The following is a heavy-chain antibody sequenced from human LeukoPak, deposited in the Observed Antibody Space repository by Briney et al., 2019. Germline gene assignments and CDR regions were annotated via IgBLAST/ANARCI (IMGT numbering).Heavy chain of an antibody. J-gene: IGHJ4*02. CDR3: ARLNYYDSSGYYFKEYYFDY. CDR2: IYTSGST. D-gene: IGHD3-22*01. Sequence: PSETLSLTCTVSGVSISTYHWSWIRQPAGKGLEWIGRIYTSGSTNYNPSLKSRVTMSVDTSKNQFSLKLSSVTAADTAVYYCARLNYYDSSGYYFKEYYFDYWGQGTLVTVSS. CDR1: GVSISTYH. V-gene: IGHV4-4*07.